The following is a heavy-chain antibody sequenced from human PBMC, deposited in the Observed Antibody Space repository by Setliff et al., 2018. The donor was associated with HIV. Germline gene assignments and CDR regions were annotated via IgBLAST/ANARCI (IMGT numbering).Heavy chain of an antibody. D-gene: IGHD1-1*01. Sequence: SETLSLTCSVSGDSISSGSYFWGWIRQTPGKGLEWIGNTYYTGFAYYNPSLKSRVTISLDTSKTHFFLNLTSVTDADTAVYFCTREGRGDPAMATTRIDYWGQGKLVTVSS. CDR3: TREGRGDPAMATTRIDY. CDR2: TYYTGFA. J-gene: IGHJ4*02. CDR1: GDSISSGSYF. V-gene: IGHV4-39*02.